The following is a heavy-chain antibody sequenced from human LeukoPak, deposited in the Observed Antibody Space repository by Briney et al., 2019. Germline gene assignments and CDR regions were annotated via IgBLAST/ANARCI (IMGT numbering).Heavy chain of an antibody. Sequence: PGGSLRLSCAASGFTFSSYGMRWVRQAPGKGLEWVAFIRYDGTNKNYVDSVEGRFTISRDNSKDTLYLQMNSLRTDDTAVYYCAKVGSSTWYDYWGQGTLVTVSS. V-gene: IGHV3-30*02. CDR3: AKVGSSTWYDY. CDR2: IRYDGTNK. CDR1: GFTFSSYG. D-gene: IGHD6-13*01. J-gene: IGHJ4*02.